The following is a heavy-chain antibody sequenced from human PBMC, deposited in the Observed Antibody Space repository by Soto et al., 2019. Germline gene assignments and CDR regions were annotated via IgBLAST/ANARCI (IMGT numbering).Heavy chain of an antibody. J-gene: IGHJ3*02. V-gene: IGHV3-30*01. CDR1: GVTFSSYA. CDR2: ISYDGSNK. D-gene: IGHD3-22*01. CDR3: ARGYYYDSSGYYSPFDAFDI. Sequence: GGSLRLSCAASGVTFSSYAMHWVRQAPGKGLEWVAVISYDGSNKYYADSVKGRFTISRDNSKNTLYLQMNSLRAEDTAVYYCARGYYYDSSGYYSPFDAFDIWGQGTMVTVSS.